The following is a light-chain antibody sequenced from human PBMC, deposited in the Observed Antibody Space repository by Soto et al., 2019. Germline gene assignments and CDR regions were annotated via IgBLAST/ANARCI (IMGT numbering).Light chain of an antibody. V-gene: IGKV3-20*01. CDR3: QQYSSSLPWT. J-gene: IGKJ1*01. CDR1: QSVSSSY. Sequence: EMVLTQSPGTLSLSPRERATLSCRASQSVSSSYLAWYHQKPGQAPRLLIYGASSRATGIPDRCSGSGSGTDFTLPISRLETEDFGVYFCQQYSSSLPWTFGQGTKVQIK. CDR2: GAS.